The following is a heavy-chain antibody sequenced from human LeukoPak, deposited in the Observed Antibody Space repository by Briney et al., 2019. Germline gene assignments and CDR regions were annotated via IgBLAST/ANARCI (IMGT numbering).Heavy chain of an antibody. CDR3: AGSGSNYVPNWFDP. Sequence: SVKVSCKASGGTFSSYAISWVRQAPGQGLEWMGGIIPIFGTANYAQKFQGRVTVTTDESTSTAYMELSSLRSEDTAVYYCAGSGSNYVPNWFDPWGQGTLVTVSS. J-gene: IGHJ5*02. CDR1: GGTFSSYA. V-gene: IGHV1-69*05. CDR2: IIPIFGTA. D-gene: IGHD4-11*01.